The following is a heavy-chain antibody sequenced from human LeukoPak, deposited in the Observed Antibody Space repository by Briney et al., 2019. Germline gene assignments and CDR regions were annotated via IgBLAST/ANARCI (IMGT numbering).Heavy chain of an antibody. CDR1: GFTFSSYG. Sequence: PGGSLRLSCAASGFTFSSYGMHWVRQAPGKGLEWVAFIRYDGSNKYYADSVKGRFSISRDNSKNTLYLQMNSLRAEDTAVYYCARSPPYCSGGSCYSYWGQGTLVTVSS. CDR2: IRYDGSNK. J-gene: IGHJ4*02. CDR3: ARSPPYCSGGSCYSY. D-gene: IGHD2-15*01. V-gene: IGHV3-30*02.